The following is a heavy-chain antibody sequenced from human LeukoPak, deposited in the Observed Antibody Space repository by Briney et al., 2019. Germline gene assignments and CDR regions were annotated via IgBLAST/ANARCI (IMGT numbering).Heavy chain of an antibody. V-gene: IGHV3-21*01. CDR3: ARDADYGDYSSHFDF. Sequence: PGGSLRLSCAASGFTFSSFSMNWVRQAPGKGLEWVSSISRTSTYIYYADSLKGRFTISRDNAKNSLYLQMHSLRAEDTAVYYCARDADYGDYSSHFDFWGQGTLVTVSS. CDR1: GFTFSSFS. D-gene: IGHD4-17*01. CDR2: ISRTSTYI. J-gene: IGHJ4*02.